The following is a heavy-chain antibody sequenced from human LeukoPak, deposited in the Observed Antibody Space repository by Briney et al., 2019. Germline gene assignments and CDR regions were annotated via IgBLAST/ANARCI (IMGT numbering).Heavy chain of an antibody. CDR3: ARVRPRGL. CDR2: IKEDGSEK. V-gene: IGHV3-7*01. J-gene: IGHJ4*02. CDR1: GFTFSRFW. Sequence: GGSLRLSCVVSGFTFSRFWMSWVRQAPGKGLEWVANIKEDGSEKYYVNSVTGRFTISRDNSKNTLYLLMNSLRAEDTAVYYCARVRPRGLWGQGSLVTVSS. D-gene: IGHD5-12*01.